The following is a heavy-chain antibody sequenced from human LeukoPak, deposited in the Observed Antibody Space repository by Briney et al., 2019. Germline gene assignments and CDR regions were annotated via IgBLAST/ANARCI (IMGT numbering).Heavy chain of an antibody. CDR2: ISSSSSTI. J-gene: IGHJ4*02. CDR1: GFTFSSYS. CDR3: ARDGLLWFGELFPYYFDY. V-gene: IGHV3-48*01. Sequence: PGGSLRLSCAASGFTFSSYSMTWVRQAPGKGLEWVSYISSSSSTIYYADSVKGRFTISRDNAKNSLYLQMNSLRAEDTAVYYCARDGLLWFGELFPYYFDYWGQGTLVTVSS. D-gene: IGHD3-10*01.